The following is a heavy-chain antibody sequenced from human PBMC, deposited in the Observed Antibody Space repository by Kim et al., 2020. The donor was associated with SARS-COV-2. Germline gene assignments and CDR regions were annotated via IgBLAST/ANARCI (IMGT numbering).Heavy chain of an antibody. J-gene: IGHJ6*02. Sequence: SETLSLTCTVSGGSVSSGSYYWSWIRQPPGKGLEWIGYIYYSGSTNYNPSLKSRVTISVDTSKNQFSLKLSSVTAADTAVYYCARERLVEMATIVVAGGQTYGMDVWGQGTTVTVSS. CDR3: ARERLVEMATIVVAGGQTYGMDV. CDR1: GGSVSSGSYY. V-gene: IGHV4-61*01. D-gene: IGHD5-12*01. CDR2: IYYSGST.